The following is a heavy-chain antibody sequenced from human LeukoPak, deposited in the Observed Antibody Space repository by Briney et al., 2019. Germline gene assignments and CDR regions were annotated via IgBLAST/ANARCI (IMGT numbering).Heavy chain of an antibody. CDR3: ARDKEGGSNDH. CDR2: IKEDGREK. Sequence: GGSRSLSCAAAGFTFSRHWMSWVRQAPGKGLEWVANIKEDGREKKYVDSVKDRFTISRDNTKNSVYLQMSGLRVDDTAIYYCARDKEGGSNDHWGQGTLVTVSS. D-gene: IGHD2-15*01. J-gene: IGHJ4*02. V-gene: IGHV3-7*01. CDR1: GFTFSRHW.